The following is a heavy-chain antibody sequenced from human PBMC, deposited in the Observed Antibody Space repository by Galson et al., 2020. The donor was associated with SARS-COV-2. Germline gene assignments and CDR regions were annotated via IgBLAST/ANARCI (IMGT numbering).Heavy chain of an antibody. Sequence: KSAGSLTLTCAASGSTFSNAWLSWVRQAPATGLEWVGRIKSKTDGGTTDYAAPVKGRFTISGDDSKNTLYLQMNSPKTEDTAVYYCTAVAARWGYYYYCDMDVGGQGTTVTVSS. J-gene: IGHJ6*02. D-gene: IGHD6-6*01. CDR3: TAVAARWGYYYYCDMDV. CDR2: IKSKTDGGTT. V-gene: IGHV3-15*01. CDR1: GSTFSNAW.